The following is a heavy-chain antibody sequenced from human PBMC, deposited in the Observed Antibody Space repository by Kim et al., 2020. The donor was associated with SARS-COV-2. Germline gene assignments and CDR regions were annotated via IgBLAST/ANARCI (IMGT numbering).Heavy chain of an antibody. Sequence: VEGRFTIYRDKSKNTLYLQMNSLRAEDTAVYYCAKDQSAMGDYYYYGMDVWGQGTTVTVSS. CDR3: AKDQSAMGDYYYYGMDV. J-gene: IGHJ6*02. V-gene: IGHV3-30*02. D-gene: IGHD2-2*01.